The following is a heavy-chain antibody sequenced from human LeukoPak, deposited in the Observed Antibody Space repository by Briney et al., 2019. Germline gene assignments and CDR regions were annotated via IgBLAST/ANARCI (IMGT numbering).Heavy chain of an antibody. V-gene: IGHV3-11*01. J-gene: IGHJ6*02. CDR3: ARVNSRYYYYGMDV. Sequence: GGSLRLSCAASGFTFSDYYMSWIRQAPGKGLEWVSYISSSGSTIYYADSVKGRFTISRDNAKNSLYLQMNSLRAEDTAVYYCARVNSRYYYYGMDVWGQGTTVTVSS. CDR1: GFTFSDYY. D-gene: IGHD4-23*01. CDR2: ISSSGSTI.